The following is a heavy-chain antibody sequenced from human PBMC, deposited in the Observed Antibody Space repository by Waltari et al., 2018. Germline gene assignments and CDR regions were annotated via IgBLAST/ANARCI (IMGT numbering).Heavy chain of an antibody. V-gene: IGHV3-33*01. CDR1: GLLFPSSG. CDR3: ARSVTTGSGYMDV. J-gene: IGHJ6*03. D-gene: IGHD4-17*01. CDR2: IWKDGSLK. Sequence: QVQLVESGGGVVQPGRSLGLSCSASGLLFPSSGMHWVRQAPGKGLEWGEVIWKDGSLKYYTDSMKGRFTISRDKSENTLYLQMSGLRPEDPAVYYCARSVTTGSGYMDVWGKGTTVTVSS.